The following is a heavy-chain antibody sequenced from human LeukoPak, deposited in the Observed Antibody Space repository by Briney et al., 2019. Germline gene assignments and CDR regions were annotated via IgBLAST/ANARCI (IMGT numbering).Heavy chain of an antibody. D-gene: IGHD6-13*01. Sequence: PGGSLRLSCAASGFTFRLFAMHWVRQSPGKALEWVAVTTFDGRNNYYADSVKGRFTISRDNSKKTLYLQMESLRAEDTAVYYCARGVAAAGRYFDYWGQGTLVTVSS. CDR2: TTFDGRNN. CDR3: ARGVAAAGRYFDY. CDR1: GFTFRLFA. J-gene: IGHJ4*02. V-gene: IGHV3-30*04.